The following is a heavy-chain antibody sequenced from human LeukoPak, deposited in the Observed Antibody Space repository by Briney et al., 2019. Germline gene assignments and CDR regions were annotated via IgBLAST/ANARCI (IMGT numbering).Heavy chain of an antibody. CDR2: ISAYNGNT. Sequence: ASVKVSCKASGYTFTSYGISWVRQAPGQGLEWMGWISAYNGNTNYAQKLQGRVTMTTDTSTSTAYMELRGLRSDDTAVYYCARVRLYYGSGSYCDYWGQGTLVTVSS. CDR1: GYTFTSYG. V-gene: IGHV1-18*01. CDR3: ARVRLYYGSGSYCDY. J-gene: IGHJ4*02. D-gene: IGHD3-10*01.